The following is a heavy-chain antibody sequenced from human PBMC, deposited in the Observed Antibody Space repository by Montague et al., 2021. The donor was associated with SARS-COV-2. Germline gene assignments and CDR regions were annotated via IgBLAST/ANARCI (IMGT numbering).Heavy chain of an antibody. CDR2: IHSSGGT. J-gene: IGHJ5*01. CDR1: GGSIITGSNFY. D-gene: IGHD3-22*01. CDR3: ARDYYDSTGLNWFDP. V-gene: IGHV4-4*07. Sequence: SETLSLTCAVSGGSIITGSNFYWGWIRQAAGKGLEWIGRIHSSGGTNYNPSLNSLPTMSVDSSANQFSLKLTSVTAADTAVYYCARDYYDSTGLNWFDPWGQGLLVTVSS.